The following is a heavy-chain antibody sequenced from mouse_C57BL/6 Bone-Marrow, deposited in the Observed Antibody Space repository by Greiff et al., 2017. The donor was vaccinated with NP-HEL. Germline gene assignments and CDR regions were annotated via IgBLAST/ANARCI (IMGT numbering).Heavy chain of an antibody. CDR2: ISSGSSTI. J-gene: IGHJ4*01. CDR1: GFTFSDYG. D-gene: IGHD2-4*01. Sequence: VQLKESGGGLVKPGGSLKLSCAASGFTFSDYGMHWVRQAPEKGLEWVAYISSGSSTIYYADTVKGRFTISRDNAKNTLFLQMTSLRSEDTAMYYCARRKYDYDRYYAMDYWGQGTSVTVSS. V-gene: IGHV5-17*01. CDR3: ARRKYDYDRYYAMDY.